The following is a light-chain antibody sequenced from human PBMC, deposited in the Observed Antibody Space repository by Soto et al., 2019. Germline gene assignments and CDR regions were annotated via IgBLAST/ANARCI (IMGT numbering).Light chain of an antibody. CDR2: DVS. CDR3: SSYTGSSTLVV. CDR1: SSDVGGYNY. J-gene: IGLJ2*01. Sequence: QSALTQPASVSGSPGQSITISCTGTSSDVGGYNYVSWYQQHPGKAPKLMIYDVSNRASGVSNRFSGSKSGNTASLTISGLQAEDEADYYCSSYTGSSTLVVFGGGTKLTVL. V-gene: IGLV2-14*01.